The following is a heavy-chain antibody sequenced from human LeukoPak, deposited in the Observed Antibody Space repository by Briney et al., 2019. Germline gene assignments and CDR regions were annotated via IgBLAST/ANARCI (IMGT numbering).Heavy chain of an antibody. V-gene: IGHV4-59*08. CDR1: GGSINNYY. J-gene: IGHJ4*02. CDR2: ANYNGLT. D-gene: IGHD2-15*01. Sequence: SETLSLTCTVSGGSINNYYWSWIRQPPGGELNGLGYANYNGLTRYNPSLNSRVTISVDTSKNQFSLKVNSVTAADTAIYYCARYCNDGTCFSKALDYWGQGTLATVSS. CDR3: ARYCNDGTCFSKALDY.